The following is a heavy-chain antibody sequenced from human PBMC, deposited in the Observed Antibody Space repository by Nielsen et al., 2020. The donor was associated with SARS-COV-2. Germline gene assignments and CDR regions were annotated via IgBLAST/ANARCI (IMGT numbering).Heavy chain of an antibody. Sequence: WVRQAPGQGLEWMGWISAYNGNTNYAQKLQGRVTMTTDTSTSTAYMELRSLRSDDTAVYYCASSPTRGYDDAFDIWGQGTMVTVSS. V-gene: IGHV1-18*01. CDR2: ISAYNGNT. D-gene: IGHD2-15*01. J-gene: IGHJ3*02. CDR3: ASSPTRGYDDAFDI.